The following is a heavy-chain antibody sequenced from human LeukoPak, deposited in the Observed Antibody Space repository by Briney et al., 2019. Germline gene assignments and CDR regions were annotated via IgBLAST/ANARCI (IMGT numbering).Heavy chain of an antibody. CDR3: AKDRTAMVTGPYYGMDV. CDR1: GFTFSSYA. Sequence: PGGSLRLSCAASGFTFSSYAMSWVRQAPGKGLEWVSDISGSGGSTYYADSVKGRFTISRDNSKNTLYLQMNSLRAEDTAVYYCAKDRTAMVTGPYYGMDVWGQGTTVTVSS. J-gene: IGHJ6*02. V-gene: IGHV3-23*01. D-gene: IGHD5-18*01. CDR2: ISGSGGST.